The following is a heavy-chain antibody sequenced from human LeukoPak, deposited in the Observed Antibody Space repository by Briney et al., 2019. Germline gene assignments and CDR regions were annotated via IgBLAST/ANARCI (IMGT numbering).Heavy chain of an antibody. Sequence: KPSETLSLTCTVSGGSISSYYWSWIRQPPGKGLEWIGYIYYSGSTNYNPSLKSRVTISVDTSKNQFSLKLSSVTAADTAVYYCARIEPGDFTDWYFDLWGRGTLVTVSS. J-gene: IGHJ2*01. CDR2: IYYSGST. V-gene: IGHV4-59*08. CDR3: ARIEPGDFTDWYFDL. D-gene: IGHD3-16*01. CDR1: GGSISSYY.